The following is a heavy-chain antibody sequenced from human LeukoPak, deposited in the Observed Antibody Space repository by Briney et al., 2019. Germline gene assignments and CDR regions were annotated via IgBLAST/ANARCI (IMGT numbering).Heavy chain of an antibody. J-gene: IGHJ5*02. CDR1: AGSNNSYY. CDR2: THPSGNT. V-gene: IGHV4-4*09. CDR3: ARKAPKKGWFDP. Sequence: SETLSLTCTVSAGSNNSYYWGWIRQPPGKGLEWIGYTHPSGNTNYSPSLKSRVTISIDTSRNQFSLKLSSVTAADTAVYFCARKAPKKGWFDPWGQGTLVTVSS.